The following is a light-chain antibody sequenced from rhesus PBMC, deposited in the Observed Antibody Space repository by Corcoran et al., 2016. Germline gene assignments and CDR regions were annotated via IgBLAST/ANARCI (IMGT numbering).Light chain of an antibody. CDR2: QAS. CDR3: QQGYNTPFS. CDR1: ENVYNY. Sequence: DIQMTQSPSSLSASVGDRVTITCRASENVYNYLNWYQQKPGKAPKFLISQASTLQSGVPSRFTGSGSGTDYTFTISSLKPEDVATYSYQQGYNTPFSFGPGTKVDLK. V-gene: IGKV1-74*01. J-gene: IGKJ3*01.